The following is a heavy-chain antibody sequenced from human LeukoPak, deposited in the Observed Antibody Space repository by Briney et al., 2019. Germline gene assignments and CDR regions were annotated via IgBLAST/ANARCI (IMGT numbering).Heavy chain of an antibody. J-gene: IGHJ4*02. V-gene: IGHV3-53*01. Sequence: PGGSLRLSCAASGFSVSSNYMSWVRQAPGKGLEWVSIIYSGGSTYYADSVKGRFTISRDDFKHTVYLQMNNLRAEDTAVYYCARASEGRAWYVDSWGQGTLVTVSS. CDR3: ARASEGRAWYVDS. CDR2: IYSGGST. CDR1: GFSVSSNY.